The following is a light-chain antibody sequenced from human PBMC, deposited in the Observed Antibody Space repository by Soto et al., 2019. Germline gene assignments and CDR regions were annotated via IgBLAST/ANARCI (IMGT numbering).Light chain of an antibody. CDR2: DVI. V-gene: IGLV2-11*01. J-gene: IGLJ1*01. Sequence: QSALTQPRSVSGSPGQSVTFSCTGTSSDVGAYIYVSWYLQHPGKAPKLIIYDVIKRPSGVPDRFSGSKSGNTASLTISGLQAEDEADYYCCSYAGSYTHVFGTGTKVTVL. CDR3: CSYAGSYTHV. CDR1: SSDVGAYIY.